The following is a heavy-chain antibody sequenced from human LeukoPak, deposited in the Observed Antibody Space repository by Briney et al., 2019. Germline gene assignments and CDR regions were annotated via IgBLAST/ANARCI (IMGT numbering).Heavy chain of an antibody. CDR3: AGHYDSSGYYPYYFDY. CDR1: GGSISSYY. V-gene: IGHV4-59*08. D-gene: IGHD3-22*01. CDR2: IYYSGST. J-gene: IGHJ4*02. Sequence: PSETLSLTCTVSGGSISSYYWSWIRQPPGKGLEWIGYIYYSGSTNYNPSLKSRVTISVDTSKNQFSLKLSSVTAADTAVYYRAGHYDSSGYYPYYFDYWGQGTLVTVSS.